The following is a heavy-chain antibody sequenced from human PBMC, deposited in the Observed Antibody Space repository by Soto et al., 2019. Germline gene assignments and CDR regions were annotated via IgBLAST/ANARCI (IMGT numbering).Heavy chain of an antibody. D-gene: IGHD6-13*01. CDR3: ARGVAAAYYYYALHV. J-gene: IGHJ6*02. Sequence: QVVESGGGLVKPGGSLRLSCSASGFPFISYSMSWVRQAPGRGLQWVSSISSPSSYMSYADSVRGRFTISRDNGKNSLFLQMNSLRAEDTAIYYCARGVAAAYYYYALHVWGQGTTVTVSS. CDR2: ISSPSSYM. V-gene: IGHV3-21*01. CDR1: GFPFISYS.